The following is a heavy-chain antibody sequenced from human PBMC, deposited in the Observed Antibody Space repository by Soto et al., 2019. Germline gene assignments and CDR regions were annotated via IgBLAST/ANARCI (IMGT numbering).Heavy chain of an antibody. CDR3: AKDVLLRRTDI. D-gene: IGHD3-10*01. V-gene: IGHV3-23*01. Sequence: LSCAASGFTFSSYAMTWVRQAPGKGLEWVSAISGSGDSTYYADSVKGRFTISRDNSKNTLFLQMNSLRAEDTAVYYCAKDVLLRRTDIWGQGTMVTVSS. CDR2: ISGSGDST. J-gene: IGHJ3*02. CDR1: GFTFSSYA.